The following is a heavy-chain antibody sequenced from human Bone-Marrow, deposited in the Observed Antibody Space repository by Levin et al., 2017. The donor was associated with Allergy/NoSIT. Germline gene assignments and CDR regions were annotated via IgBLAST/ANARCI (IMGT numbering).Heavy chain of an antibody. Sequence: SETLSLTCNVSGGSIKSYFWSWIRQPPGKGLEWIGYMSTSGSTNYNPSLKSRVTISADASKNQFSLKLNSLTAADTAVYYCARDRSGSYYAFDMWGQGTMVTVSS. J-gene: IGHJ3*02. CDR3: ARDRSGSYYAFDM. V-gene: IGHV4-4*08. CDR1: GGSIKSYF. D-gene: IGHD1-26*01. CDR2: MSTSGST.